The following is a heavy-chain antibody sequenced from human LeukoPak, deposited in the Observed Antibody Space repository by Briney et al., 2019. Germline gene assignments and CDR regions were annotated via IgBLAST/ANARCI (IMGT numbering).Heavy chain of an antibody. Sequence: SETLSLTCAVYNGSFSGYYWSWIRQPPGKGLEWIGEMNHSGRTNYNPSLKSRVTISVDTSKNQFSLKLSSVTAADTAVYYCAGARLNGFYYFDYGGQGPLFIFS. J-gene: IGHJ4*02. CDR3: AGARLNGFYYFDY. D-gene: IGHD5-24*01. CDR1: NGSFSGYY. V-gene: IGHV4-34*01. CDR2: MNHSGRT.